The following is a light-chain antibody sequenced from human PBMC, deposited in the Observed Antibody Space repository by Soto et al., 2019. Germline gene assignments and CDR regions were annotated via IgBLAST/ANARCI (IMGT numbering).Light chain of an antibody. V-gene: IGLV2-23*02. CDR3: SSYAGSTTYVV. CDR1: SSDVGSYDL. J-gene: IGLJ2*01. Sequence: QSVRTQPASVSGSPGQSITISCTGTSSDVGSYDLVSWYQHHPGKAPKVMIYEVGKRPSGLSNRFSASKSGNTASLTISGLQAEDEADYYCSSYAGSTTYVVFGGGTQLTVL. CDR2: EVG.